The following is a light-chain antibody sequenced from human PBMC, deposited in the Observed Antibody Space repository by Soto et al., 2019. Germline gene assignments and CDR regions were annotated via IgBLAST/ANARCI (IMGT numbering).Light chain of an antibody. CDR3: QQRSAGVT. V-gene: IGKV3-11*01. Sequence: EIVLTQSASTLSLSPGERATLSCRASQSISNYLAWYQHKPGQAPRLLIYDASNRATATPPRFSGSGSGTDFTLTISSLEPEDFAVYYCQQRSAGVTFGQGTRLEIK. J-gene: IGKJ5*01. CDR1: QSISNY. CDR2: DAS.